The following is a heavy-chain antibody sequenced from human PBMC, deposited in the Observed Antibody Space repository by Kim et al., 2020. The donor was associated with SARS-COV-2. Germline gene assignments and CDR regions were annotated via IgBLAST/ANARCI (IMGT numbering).Heavy chain of an antibody. CDR1: GGSISSSSYY. D-gene: IGHD2-2*02. V-gene: IGHV4-39*01. CDR3: ARDIVVVPAAIPRETTFQDDY. J-gene: IGHJ4*02. CDR2: IYYSGST. Sequence: SETLSLTCTVSGGSISSSSYYWGWIRQPPGKGLEWIGSIYYSGSTYYNPSLKSRVTISVDTSKNQFSLKLSSVTAADTAVYYCARDIVVVPAAIPRETTFQDDYWGQGTLVTVSS.